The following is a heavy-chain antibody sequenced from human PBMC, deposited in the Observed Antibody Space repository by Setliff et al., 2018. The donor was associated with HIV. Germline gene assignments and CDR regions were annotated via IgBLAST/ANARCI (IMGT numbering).Heavy chain of an antibody. CDR1: GGSISSGGYY. CDR3: ARGYPVSYYYYMDV. Sequence: SETLSLTRTVSGGSISSGGYYWSWIRQQPGKGLEWIGYIYYSGSTYYNPSLKSRVTISVDTSKNQFSLKLSSVTAADTAVYYCARGYPVSYYYYMDVWGKGTTVTVSS. CDR2: IYYSGST. D-gene: IGHD3-16*02. V-gene: IGHV4-31*03. J-gene: IGHJ6*03.